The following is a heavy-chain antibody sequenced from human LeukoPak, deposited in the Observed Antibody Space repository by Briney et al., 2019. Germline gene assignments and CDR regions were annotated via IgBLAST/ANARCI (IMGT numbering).Heavy chain of an antibody. CDR1: GYTFTSYG. CDR3: ARDSGYYRAFDI. V-gene: IGHV1-69*13. Sequence: ASVKVSCKASGYTFTSYGISWVRQAPGQGLEWMGGIIPIFGTANYAQKFQGRVTITADESTSTAYMELSSLRSEDTAVYYCARDSGYYRAFDIWGQGTMVTVSS. D-gene: IGHD3-22*01. CDR2: IIPIFGTA. J-gene: IGHJ3*02.